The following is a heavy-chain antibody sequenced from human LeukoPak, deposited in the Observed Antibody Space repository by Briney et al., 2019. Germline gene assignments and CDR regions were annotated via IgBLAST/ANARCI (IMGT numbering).Heavy chain of an antibody. CDR1: GGSISSSSYS. V-gene: IGHV4-39*07. CDR3: ARGVGWGSSIPASDY. J-gene: IGHJ4*02. D-gene: IGHD3-16*01. Sequence: PSETLSLTCTVSGGSISSSSYSWGWIRQPPGKGLEWIVSIYYSGSTYYNPSLKSRVTISVDTSKNQFSLKLSSVTAADTAVYYCARGVGWGSSIPASDYWGQGTLVTVSS. CDR2: IYYSGST.